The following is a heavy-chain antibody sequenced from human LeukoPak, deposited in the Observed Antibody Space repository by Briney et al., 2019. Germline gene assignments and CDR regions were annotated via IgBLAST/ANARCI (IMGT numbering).Heavy chain of an antibody. V-gene: IGHV4-59*08. CDR2: IYYSGST. CDR1: GGSFSGYY. CDR3: ARHSGAFSISDDY. Sequence: SETLSLTCAVYGGSFSGYYWSWIRQPPGKGLEWIGYIYYSGSTNYNPSLKSRVTISVDMSKNQFSLKLSSVTAADTAVYYCARHSGAFSISDDYWGQGTLVTVSS. J-gene: IGHJ4*02. D-gene: IGHD6-6*01.